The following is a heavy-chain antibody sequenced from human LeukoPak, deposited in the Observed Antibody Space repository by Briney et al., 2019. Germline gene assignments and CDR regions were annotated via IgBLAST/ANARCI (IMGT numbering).Heavy chain of an antibody. CDR1: GGSISSNN. D-gene: IGHD3-10*01. J-gene: IGHJ4*02. V-gene: IGHV3-23*01. CDR3: AKDMSPDILWFGEFHY. CDR2: ISGSGGST. Sequence: PSESLSLTCTVSGGSISSNNWSWIRQPPGKGLEWVSAISGSGGSTYYADSVKGRFTISRDNSKNTLYLQMNSLRAEDTAVYYCAKDMSPDILWFGEFHYWGQGTLVTVSS.